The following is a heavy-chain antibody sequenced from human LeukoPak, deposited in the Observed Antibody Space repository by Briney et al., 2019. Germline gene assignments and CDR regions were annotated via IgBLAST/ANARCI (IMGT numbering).Heavy chain of an antibody. Sequence: GGSLRLSCAASGFTLDDYAMHWVRPAPGKGVEWVALISGGGDSTYYADSVKGRFTISRDNSRNSLYLEMNSLTTEDTALYYCTKSTMTLRFDYWGQGTLVTVSS. D-gene: IGHD3-22*01. CDR1: GFTLDDYA. V-gene: IGHV3-43*02. CDR2: ISGGGDST. CDR3: TKSTMTLRFDY. J-gene: IGHJ4*02.